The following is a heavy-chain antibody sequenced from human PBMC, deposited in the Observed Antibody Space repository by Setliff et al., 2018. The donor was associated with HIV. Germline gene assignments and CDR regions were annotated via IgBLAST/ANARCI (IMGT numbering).Heavy chain of an antibody. CDR3: ARRGVFDAFDI. CDR1: GGTFSSYA. CDR2: IIPILGIA. J-gene: IGHJ3*02. D-gene: IGHD6-13*01. Sequence: GASVKVSCKASGGTFSSYAISWVRQAPGQGLEWMGGIIPILGIANYAQKFQGRVTITADKSTSTAYMELSSLRSEDTAVYYCARRGVFDAFDIWGQGTMVTVSS. V-gene: IGHV1-69*10.